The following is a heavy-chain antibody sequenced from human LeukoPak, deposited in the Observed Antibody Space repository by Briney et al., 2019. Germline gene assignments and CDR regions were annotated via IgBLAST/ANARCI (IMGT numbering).Heavy chain of an antibody. J-gene: IGHJ6*03. Sequence: GASVKVSCKASGYTFTKYYIHWVRQAPGQGLEWMGMINPSDGATTYAQRFQGRVTMTRDMSTTTVYMDLRSLRSEDTAVYFCARAERGGMGGNLRCLFAMYYTYYYMDVWGRGTTVTVSS. CDR1: GYTFTKYY. CDR3: ARAERGGMGGNLRCLFAMYYTYYYMDV. D-gene: IGHD4-23*01. V-gene: IGHV1-46*01. CDR2: INPSDGAT.